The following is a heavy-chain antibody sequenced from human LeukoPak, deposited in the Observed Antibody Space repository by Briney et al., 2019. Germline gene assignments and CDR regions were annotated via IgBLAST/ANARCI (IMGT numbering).Heavy chain of an antibody. D-gene: IGHD3-3*01. CDR2: IYTSGST. Sequence: SETLSLTCTVSGGSISSYYWSWIQQPPGKGLEWIGYIYTSGSTNYNPSLKSRVTISVDTSKNQFSLKLSSVTAADTAVYYCARLYFWSGYYHFDYWGQGTLVTVSS. V-gene: IGHV4-4*09. CDR3: ARLYFWSGYYHFDY. J-gene: IGHJ4*02. CDR1: GGSISSYY.